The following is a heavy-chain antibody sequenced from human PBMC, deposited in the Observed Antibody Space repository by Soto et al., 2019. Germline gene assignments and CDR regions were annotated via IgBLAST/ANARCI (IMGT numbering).Heavy chain of an antibody. CDR3: ARESFYYDSSGLFDY. D-gene: IGHD3-22*01. CDR2: IYTSGST. V-gene: IGHV4-4*07. CDR1: GGSVSSYY. Sequence: QVQLQESGPGLVKPSETLSLTCTVSGGSVSSYYWSWIRQPAGKGLEWIGRIYTSGSTNYNPSLKSRVTMSVDTYKNQFSLKLSSVTAADTAVYYCARESFYYDSSGLFDYWGQGTLVTVSS. J-gene: IGHJ4*02.